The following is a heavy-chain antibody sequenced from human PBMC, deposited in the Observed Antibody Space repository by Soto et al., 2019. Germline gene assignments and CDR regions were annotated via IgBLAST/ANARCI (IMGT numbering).Heavy chain of an antibody. J-gene: IGHJ6*03. Sequence: GGSLRLSCAASGFTFSSYSMNWVRQAPGKGLEWVSSISTSSSYIYYADSVKGRFTMSRNNAKNSLYLQMNSLKTEDTAGYYCWREPLKFGEFPYYMDVWGKGTTVTVSS. D-gene: IGHD3-10*01. CDR3: WREPLKFGEFPYYMDV. V-gene: IGHV3-21*01. CDR2: ISTSSSYI. CDR1: GFTFSSYS.